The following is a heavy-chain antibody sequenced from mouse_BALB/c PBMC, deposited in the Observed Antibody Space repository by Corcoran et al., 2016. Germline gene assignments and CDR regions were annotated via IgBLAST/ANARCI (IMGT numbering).Heavy chain of an antibody. Sequence: QIQLVQSGPELKKPGETVKISCKASGYTFTNYGMNWVKQAPGKGLKWMGWINTYTGEPTYADDFKGRFAFSLETSASTAYLQINNLKNEDTATYCCARREPHWFAYWGQGTLVTVSA. V-gene: IGHV9-3-1*01. CDR2: INTYTGEP. CDR3: ARREPHWFAY. J-gene: IGHJ3*01. CDR1: GYTFTNYG.